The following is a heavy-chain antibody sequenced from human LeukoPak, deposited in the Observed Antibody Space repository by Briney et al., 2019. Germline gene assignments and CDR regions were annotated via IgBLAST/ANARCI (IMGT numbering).Heavy chain of an antibody. V-gene: IGHV3-30*02. J-gene: IGHJ4*02. CDR1: GFTFSSYN. D-gene: IGHD5-12*01. CDR2: KRFDRDNE. Sequence: PGGSLTLSCVASGFTFSSYNIHWVRQAPGKGLEWVSFKRFDRDNEDYADSVKGRFTVSRDNSQKMVFLQMNSLRPEDTAVYYCAKDNSGWAFDYWGQATLVAVSS. CDR3: AKDNSGWAFDY.